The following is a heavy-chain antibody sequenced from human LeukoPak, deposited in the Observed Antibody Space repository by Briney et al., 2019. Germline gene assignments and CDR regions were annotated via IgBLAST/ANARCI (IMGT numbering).Heavy chain of an antibody. CDR3: ARAYYGGNPHQGAVFVY. Sequence: GGSLRLSCAASGFIVSFNYMSWVRQAPGKGLEGVSVIYHGGGTYYADSVRGRFTISRDDSKNTLFLQMDSLKVDDTAMYYCARAYYGGNPHQGAVFVYWGRGTLVTVSS. CDR2: IYHGGGT. V-gene: IGHV3-53*01. J-gene: IGHJ4*02. D-gene: IGHD4-23*01. CDR1: GFIVSFNY.